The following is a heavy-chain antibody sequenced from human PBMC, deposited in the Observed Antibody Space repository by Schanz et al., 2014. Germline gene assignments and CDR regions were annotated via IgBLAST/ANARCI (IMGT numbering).Heavy chain of an antibody. Sequence: QVQLVESGGGVVQPGRSLRLSCAGSGFTFSDYYMSWIRQAPGKGLEWVSYISSSSSYTNYADSVKGRFTISRDNAKNSLYLQMNSLRDEDTAVYYCARGGATRFDYWGQGTLVTVSS. V-gene: IGHV3-11*06. CDR2: ISSSSSYT. J-gene: IGHJ4*02. CDR3: ARGGATRFDY. D-gene: IGHD1-26*01. CDR1: GFTFSDYY.